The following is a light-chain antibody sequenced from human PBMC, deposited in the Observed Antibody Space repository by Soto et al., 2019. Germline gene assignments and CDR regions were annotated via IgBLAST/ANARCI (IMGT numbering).Light chain of an antibody. CDR1: QSVAYTY. CDR2: GAS. V-gene: IGKV3-20*01. Sequence: EGVLTQSPATLSLSTGARATLSCRASQSVAYTYLAWFQQKPGQAPRLLIYGASNRATGIPDRFSGSGSGTDFTLTISRLEPEDFAVYYCQQYGTSPFTFGPGTKVDIK. CDR3: QQYGTSPFT. J-gene: IGKJ3*01.